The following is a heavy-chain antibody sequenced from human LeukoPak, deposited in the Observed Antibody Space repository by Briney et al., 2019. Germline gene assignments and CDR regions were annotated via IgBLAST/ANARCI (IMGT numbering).Heavy chain of an antibody. V-gene: IGHV1-2*06. CDR3: AREGTGYSSSWYDY. CDR2: INPNSGGT. J-gene: IGHJ4*02. D-gene: IGHD6-13*01. CDR1: GYTFTGYY. Sequence: GASVKVSCKASGYTFTGYYMHWVRQAPGQGLEWMGRINPNSGGTNYAQKFQGRVTMTRDTSISTAYMELSRLRFDDTAVYYCAREGTGYSSSWYDYWGQGTLVTVSS.